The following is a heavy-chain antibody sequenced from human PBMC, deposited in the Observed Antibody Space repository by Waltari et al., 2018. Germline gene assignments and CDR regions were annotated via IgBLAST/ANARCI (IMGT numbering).Heavy chain of an antibody. J-gene: IGHJ5*02. CDR1: GGSISSSSYY. D-gene: IGHD3-3*01. V-gene: IGHV4-39*07. CDR3: ARQSGFWSGYYTNWFDP. Sequence: QLQLQESGPGLVKPSETLSLTCTVSGGSISSSSYYWGWNRQPTGKRLEWIGSIYYSGSTYYNPSLKSRVTISVDTSKNQFSLKLSSVTAADTAVYYCARQSGFWSGYYTNWFDPWGQGTLVTVSS. CDR2: IYYSGST.